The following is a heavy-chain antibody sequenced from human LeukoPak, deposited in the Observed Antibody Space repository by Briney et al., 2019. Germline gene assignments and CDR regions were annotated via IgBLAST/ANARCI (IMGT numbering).Heavy chain of an antibody. CDR2: ITADNGNT. V-gene: IGHV1-18*01. J-gene: IGHJ3*02. D-gene: IGHD6-13*01. CDR1: GYTFTTYN. CDR3: ARVQSSSWGYAFDT. Sequence: GASVKVSCKASGYTFTTYNINWVRQAPGQGLEWMGWITADNGNTNYAQKFQGRVTMTTGTSTSTVYMELRSLRSDDTAVYYCARVQSSSWGYAFDTWGQGTMVTVSS.